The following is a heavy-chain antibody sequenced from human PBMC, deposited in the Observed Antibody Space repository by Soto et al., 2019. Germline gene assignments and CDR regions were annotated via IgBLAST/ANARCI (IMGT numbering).Heavy chain of an antibody. Sequence: QVQLQQSGPGLVKPSQTLSLTCAISGDSVSSNSVAWNWIRQSPSRGLEWLGRTYYRSKWYNDYAVSVKSRITINPATSQNHFSLQLNSVTPEDTAVYYCARDRFAVAGTFDYWGQGTLVTVSS. CDR3: ARDRFAVAGTFDY. J-gene: IGHJ4*02. D-gene: IGHD6-19*01. V-gene: IGHV6-1*01. CDR2: TYYRSKWYN. CDR1: GDSVSSNSVA.